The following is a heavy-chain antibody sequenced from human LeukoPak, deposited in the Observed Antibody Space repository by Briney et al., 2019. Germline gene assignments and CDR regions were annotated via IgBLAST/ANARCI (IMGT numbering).Heavy chain of an antibody. J-gene: IGHJ4*02. CDR3: ARDRAVTDLDI. V-gene: IGHV3-53*01. D-gene: IGHD4-11*01. Sequence: LAGGSLRLSCAASGFTVSSNYMSWVRQASGKGLEWVSVIYSGGSTYYADSVKGRFTISRDNANNTLYLQMNSLSAEDTGIYYCARDRAVTDLDIWGLGTLVTVSS. CDR1: GFTVSSNY. CDR2: IYSGGST.